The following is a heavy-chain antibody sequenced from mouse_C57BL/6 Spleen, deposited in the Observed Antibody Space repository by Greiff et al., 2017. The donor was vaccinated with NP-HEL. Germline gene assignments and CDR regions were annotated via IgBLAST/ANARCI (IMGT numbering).Heavy chain of an antibody. J-gene: IGHJ3*01. CDR3: ASLLLRSAY. Sequence: QVHVKQSGAELVKPGASVKLSCKASGYTFTSYWMHWVKQRPGQGLEWIGMIPPTSGSTNYNEKFKSKATLTVDKASSTAYMQLSSLTSEDSAVYYCASLLLRSAYWGQGTLVTVSA. CDR2: IPPTSGST. V-gene: IGHV1-64*01. CDR1: GYTFTSYW. D-gene: IGHD1-1*01.